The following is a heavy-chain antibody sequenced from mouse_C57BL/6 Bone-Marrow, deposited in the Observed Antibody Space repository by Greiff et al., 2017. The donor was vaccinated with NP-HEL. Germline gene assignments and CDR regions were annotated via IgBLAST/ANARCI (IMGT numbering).Heavy chain of an antibody. V-gene: IGHV1-42*01. CDR3: ARDYGSSSLFAY. CDR2: INPSTGGT. Sequence: VQLQQSGPELVKPGASVKISCKASGYSFTGYYMNWVKQSPEKSLEWIGEINPSTGGTTYNQKFKAKATLTVDKSSSTAYMQLKSLTSEDSAVYYCARDYGSSSLFAYWGQGTLVTVSA. J-gene: IGHJ3*01. D-gene: IGHD1-1*01. CDR1: GYSFTGYY.